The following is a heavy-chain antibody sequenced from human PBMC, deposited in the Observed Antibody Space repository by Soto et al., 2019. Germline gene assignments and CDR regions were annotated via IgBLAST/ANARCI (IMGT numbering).Heavy chain of an antibody. CDR3: ARNIVLVPAAMPSYYYGMDV. CDR2: IIPIFGTA. J-gene: IGHJ6*02. V-gene: IGHV1-69*12. CDR1: GGTFSSYA. Sequence: QVQLVQSGAEVKKPGSSVKVSCKASGGTFSSYAISWVRQAPGQGLEWMGGIIPIFGTANYAQKFQGRVTSPADESTSTAYMELSSLRSEDTAVYYCARNIVLVPAAMPSYYYGMDVWVQGTTVTVSS. D-gene: IGHD2-2*01.